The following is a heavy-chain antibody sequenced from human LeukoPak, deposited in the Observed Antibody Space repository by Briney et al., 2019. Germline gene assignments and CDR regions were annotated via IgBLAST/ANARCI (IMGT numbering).Heavy chain of an antibody. D-gene: IGHD3-22*01. J-gene: IGHJ4*02. CDR1: GFTFTSYA. CDR3: AKDGDSSGYYWRKYYFDY. V-gene: IGHV3-23*01. Sequence: GGSLRLSCAASGFTFTSYAMSWVRQAPGKGLEGVSAISGSGGSTYYADSVKGRFTISRDKSKNTLYLQMDSLRAEDTAVYYCAKDGDSSGYYWRKYYFDYWGQGTLVTVSS. CDR2: ISGSGGST.